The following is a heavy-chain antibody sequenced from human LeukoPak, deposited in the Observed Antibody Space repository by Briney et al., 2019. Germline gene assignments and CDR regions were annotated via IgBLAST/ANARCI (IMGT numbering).Heavy chain of an antibody. CDR3: ARDLRDYYDSSGYFNLGAFDI. J-gene: IGHJ3*02. CDR1: GGSFSGYY. Sequence: SETLSLTCAVYGGSFSGYYWSWIRQPPGKGLEWIGEINHSGSTNYNPSLKSRVTISVDTSKNQFSLKLSSVTAADTAVYYCARDLRDYYDSSGYFNLGAFDIWGQGTMVTVSS. V-gene: IGHV4-34*01. D-gene: IGHD3-22*01. CDR2: INHSGST.